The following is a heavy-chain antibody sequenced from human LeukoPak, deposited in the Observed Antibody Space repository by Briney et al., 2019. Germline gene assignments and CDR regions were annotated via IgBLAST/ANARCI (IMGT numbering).Heavy chain of an antibody. CDR1: GYTLTELS. J-gene: IGHJ1*01. D-gene: IGHD1-26*01. CDR3: ARVVGASEYFQH. V-gene: IGHV1-24*01. CDR2: FDPEDGET. Sequence: ASVKVSCKVSGYTLTELSMHWVRQAPGKGLEWMGGFDPEDGETIYAQKFQGRVTMTEDTSTDTAYMELSRLRSDDTAVYYCARVVGASEYFQHWGQGTLVTVSS.